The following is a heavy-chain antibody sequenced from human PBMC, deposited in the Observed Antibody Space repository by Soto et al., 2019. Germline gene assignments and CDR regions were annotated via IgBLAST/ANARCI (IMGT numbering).Heavy chain of an antibody. CDR2: ISWNSGSI. D-gene: IGHD5-18*01. J-gene: IGHJ6*02. CDR3: ARNSYGGPYYYYGMDV. V-gene: IGHV3-9*01. CDR1: GFTFDDYA. Sequence: EVPLVESGGGLVQPGRSLRLSCAASGFTFDDYAMHWVRQAPGKGLEWVSGISWNSGSIGYADSVKGRFTISRDNAKNSLYLQMNSLRAEDTALYYCARNSYGGPYYYYGMDVWGQGTTVTVSS.